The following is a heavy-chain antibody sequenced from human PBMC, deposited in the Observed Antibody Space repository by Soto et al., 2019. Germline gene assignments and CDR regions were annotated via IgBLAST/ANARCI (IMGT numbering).Heavy chain of an antibody. Sequence: SETLSLTCTVSGDSISSADYYWSWIRQTPGKGLEWSGHIFYSGTTYYSPSLKSRLTISVDTSKNHFTLRLTSVTAADTAVYYCARDLWVEPELYYYGMDVWGQGTTVTVSS. V-gene: IGHV4-30-4*01. CDR2: IFYSGTT. CDR3: ARDLWVEPELYYYGMDV. J-gene: IGHJ6*02. CDR1: GDSISSADYY. D-gene: IGHD1-26*01.